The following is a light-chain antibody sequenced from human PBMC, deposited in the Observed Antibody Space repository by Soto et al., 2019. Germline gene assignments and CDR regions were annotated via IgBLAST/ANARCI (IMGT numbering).Light chain of an antibody. CDR3: QSYDSNLSAYV. Sequence: QSMLTQPPSVSGAPGQRVTISCTGSSSNIGAGYDVHWYQQLPGTAPKLLIYGNSNRPSGVPDRFSGSKSGTSASLAITGLQAEDEADYYCQSYDSNLSAYVFGTGTKVTVL. CDR2: GNS. CDR1: SSNIGAGYD. J-gene: IGLJ1*01. V-gene: IGLV1-40*01.